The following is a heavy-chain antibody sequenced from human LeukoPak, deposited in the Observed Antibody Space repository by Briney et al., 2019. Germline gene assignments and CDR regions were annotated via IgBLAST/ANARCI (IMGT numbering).Heavy chain of an antibody. CDR2: IYYSGST. Sequence: PSETLSLTCTVSGGSISSYYWSWIRQPPGKGLEWIGYIYYSGSTNYNPSLKSRVTISVDTSKNQFSLKLSSVTAADTAVYYCARSGVIIKGWFDPWGQGTLVTVSS. D-gene: IGHD3-10*01. V-gene: IGHV4-59*01. CDR1: GGSISSYY. CDR3: ARSGVIIKGWFDP. J-gene: IGHJ5*02.